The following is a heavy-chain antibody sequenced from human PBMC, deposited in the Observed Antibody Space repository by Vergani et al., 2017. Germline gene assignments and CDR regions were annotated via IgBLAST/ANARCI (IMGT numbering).Heavy chain of an antibody. V-gene: IGHV3-48*01. D-gene: IGHD6-19*01. CDR2: ISSSSSTI. J-gene: IGHJ4*02. CDR3: ATDSSGLSTFDD. CDR1: GFTFSNYS. Sequence: ELQLVESGGGLVQPGGSLRLSCAASGFTFSNYSMNWVRQAPGKGREWVSYISSSSSTIYYADSVKCRFTISRDNAKNSLYLQMNSLRAEDTAVYYCATDSSGLSTFDDWGQGTLVTVSS.